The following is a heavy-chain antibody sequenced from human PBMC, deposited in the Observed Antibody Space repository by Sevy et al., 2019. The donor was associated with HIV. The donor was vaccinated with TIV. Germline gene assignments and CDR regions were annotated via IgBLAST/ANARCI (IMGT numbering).Heavy chain of an antibody. Sequence: GGSLRLSCAASGFTFSSYAMNWVRQAPGKGLEWVSSISASGGSTYYADSVEGRFTISRDNSKNTLYLQMNSLRGDDTAVYYCAKGYCSGGSCPRDYYYYGMDVWGQGTTVTVSS. V-gene: IGHV3-23*01. CDR1: GFTFSSYA. D-gene: IGHD2-15*01. CDR2: ISASGGST. J-gene: IGHJ6*02. CDR3: AKGYCSGGSCPRDYYYYGMDV.